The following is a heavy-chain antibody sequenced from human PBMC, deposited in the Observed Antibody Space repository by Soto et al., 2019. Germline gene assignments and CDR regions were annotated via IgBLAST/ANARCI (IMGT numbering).Heavy chain of an antibody. V-gene: IGHV4-59*01. CDR1: GGSISSYY. Sequence: SETLSLTCTVSGGSISSYYWSWIRQPPGKGLEWIGYIYYSGSTNYNPSLKSRVTISVDTSKNQFSLKLSSVTAADTAVYYCARVIEDYYYYSSGYYPRLFDPWGQGTLVTVSS. D-gene: IGHD3-22*01. J-gene: IGHJ5*02. CDR3: ARVIEDYYYYSSGYYPRLFDP. CDR2: IYYSGST.